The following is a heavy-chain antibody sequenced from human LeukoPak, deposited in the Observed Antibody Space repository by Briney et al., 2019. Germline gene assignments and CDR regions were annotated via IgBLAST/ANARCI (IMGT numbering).Heavy chain of an antibody. CDR2: IIPIFGTA. V-gene: IGHV1-69*05. CDR3: AGVLPVAGTEILDY. J-gene: IGHJ4*02. Sequence: SVKVSCKASGGTFSSYAISWVRQAPGQGLEWMGGIIPIFGTANYAQKFQGRVTITTDESTSTAYMELSSLRSEDTAVYYCAGVLPVAGTEILDYWGQGTLVTVSS. CDR1: GGTFSSYA. D-gene: IGHD6-19*01.